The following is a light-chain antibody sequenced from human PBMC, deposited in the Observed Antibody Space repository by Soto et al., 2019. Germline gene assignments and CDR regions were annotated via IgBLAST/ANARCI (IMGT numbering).Light chain of an antibody. CDR1: SSDVGGYNY. CDR3: SSYTSGSPLV. V-gene: IGLV2-14*03. CDR2: DVS. Sequence: QSVLTQPASVSGSPGQSITISCTGTSSDVGGYNYVSWYQHHPGKAPKLTIYDVSNRPSGVSNRFSGSKSGDTASLTISGLQAEEEADYYCSSYTSGSPLVFGGGTKLTVL. J-gene: IGLJ2*01.